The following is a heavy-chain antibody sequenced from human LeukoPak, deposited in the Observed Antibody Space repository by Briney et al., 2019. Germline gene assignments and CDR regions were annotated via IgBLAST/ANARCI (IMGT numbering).Heavy chain of an antibody. CDR1: GFTFSSYA. Sequence: GGSLRLSCAASGFTFSSYAMSWVRQAPGKGLEWVSAISGSGGSTYYADSVKGRFTISRDNSKNTLYLQMNSLRAEDTAVYYCAKDLVAVYYYDSSGYYGDAFDIWGQGTMVTVSS. J-gene: IGHJ3*02. D-gene: IGHD3-22*01. CDR2: ISGSGGST. V-gene: IGHV3-23*01. CDR3: AKDLVAVYYYDSSGYYGDAFDI.